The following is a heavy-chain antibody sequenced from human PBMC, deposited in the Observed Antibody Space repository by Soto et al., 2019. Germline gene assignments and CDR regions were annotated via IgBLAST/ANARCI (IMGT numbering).Heavy chain of an antibody. Sequence: GGSLRLSCAASGFTFSSYAMSWVRQAPGKGLEWVSAISGSGGSTYYADSVKGRFTISRDNSKNTLYLQMNSLRAEDTAVYYCAKTGLRNSGASVDSWGQGTLVTVSS. CDR3: AKTGLRNSGASVDS. D-gene: IGHD4-4*01. CDR2: ISGSGGST. V-gene: IGHV3-23*01. J-gene: IGHJ4*02. CDR1: GFTFSSYA.